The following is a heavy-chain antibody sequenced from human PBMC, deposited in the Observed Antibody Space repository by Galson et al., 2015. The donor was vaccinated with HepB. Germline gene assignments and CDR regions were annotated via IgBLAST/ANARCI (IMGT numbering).Heavy chain of an antibody. CDR3: VRHESVVVITGRGAFDI. J-gene: IGHJ3*02. CDR2: YRYSGST. V-gene: IGHV4-39*01. Sequence: SETLSLTCTVSGGSISSTDYYWGWIRQPPGKGLEWIASYRYSGSTFYNPSLKSRVTISVDTSKNQFSLNLISVTAADTAIYYCVRHESVVVITGRGAFDIWGQGTKVTVSS. D-gene: IGHD3-22*01. CDR1: GGSISSTDYY.